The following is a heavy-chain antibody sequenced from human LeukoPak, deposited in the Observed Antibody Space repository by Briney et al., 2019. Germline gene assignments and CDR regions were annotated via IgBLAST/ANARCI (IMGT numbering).Heavy chain of an antibody. CDR1: GFTVSSNY. Sequence: GSLRLSCAASGFTVSSNYMSWVRQAPGKGLEWVSVIYSGGSTYYADSVKGRFTISRDNSKNTLCLQMNSLRAEDTAVYYCARDVGGSSGYYDHDAFDIWGQGTMVTVSS. D-gene: IGHD3-22*01. CDR3: ARDVGGSSGYYDHDAFDI. J-gene: IGHJ3*02. V-gene: IGHV3-66*01. CDR2: IYSGGST.